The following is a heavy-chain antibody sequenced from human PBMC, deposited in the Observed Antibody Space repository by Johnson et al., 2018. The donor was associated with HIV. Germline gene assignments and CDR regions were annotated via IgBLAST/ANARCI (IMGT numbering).Heavy chain of an antibody. CDR3: ARALKRIAAADDAFDI. J-gene: IGHJ3*02. D-gene: IGHD6-13*01. V-gene: IGHV3-23*04. CDR2: ISGTGGST. Sequence: VQLVESGGGVVQPGRSLRLSCAASGFTFTNYGMSWVRQAPGKGLEWVSGISGTGGSTYYADSVKGRFTISRDNSKNTLYLQMNSLRAEDTAVYYCARALKRIAAADDAFDIWGQGTMVTVSS. CDR1: GFTFTNYG.